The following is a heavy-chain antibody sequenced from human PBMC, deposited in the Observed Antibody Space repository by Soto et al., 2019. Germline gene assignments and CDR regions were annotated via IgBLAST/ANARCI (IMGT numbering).Heavy chain of an antibody. D-gene: IGHD7-27*01. CDR1: GFTFNNYW. V-gene: IGHV3-74*01. Sequence: PGGSLRLSCAASGFTFNNYWMHWVRQAPGKGLVWVLRINSDGSSTSYAESVKGRFTNSKDNAKKTLYLQMNSLRAEDTAVYYCASSLLTPSDYWGQGTLVTVSS. CDR3: ASSLLTPSDY. CDR2: INSDGSST. J-gene: IGHJ4*02.